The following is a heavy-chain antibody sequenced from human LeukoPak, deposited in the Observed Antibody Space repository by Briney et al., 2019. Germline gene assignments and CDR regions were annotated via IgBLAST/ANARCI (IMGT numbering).Heavy chain of an antibody. D-gene: IGHD3-3*01. CDR1: GFTFSSYA. CDR3: ARDPYDFWSGYPTGPGQPNNYYYYYMDV. J-gene: IGHJ6*03. CDR2: ISYDGSNK. Sequence: PGGSLRLSCAVSGFTFSSYAMHWVRQAPGKGLEWVAVISYDGSNKYYADSVKGRFTISRDNSKNTLYLQMNSLRAEDTAVYYCARDPYDFWSGYPTGPGQPNNYYYYYMDVWGKGTTVTVSS. V-gene: IGHV3-30-3*01.